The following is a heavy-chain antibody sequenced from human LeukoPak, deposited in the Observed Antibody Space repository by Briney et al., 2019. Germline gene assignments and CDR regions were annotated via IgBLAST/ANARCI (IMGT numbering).Heavy chain of an antibody. V-gene: IGHV3-7*01. CDR3: AKDQRGIAVAGSDY. CDR2: IRQDGNEI. D-gene: IGHD6-19*01. J-gene: IGHJ4*02. Sequence: PGGSLRLSCAASGFSFRKSWMSWVRQAPGKGLEWVANIRQDGNEIYYMDSVKGRFTISRDNSKNTLYLQMNSLRAEDTAVYYCAKDQRGIAVAGSDYWGQGTLVTVSS. CDR1: GFSFRKSW.